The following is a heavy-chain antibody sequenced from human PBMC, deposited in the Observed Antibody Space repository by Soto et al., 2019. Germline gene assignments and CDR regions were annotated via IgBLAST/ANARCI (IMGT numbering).Heavy chain of an antibody. D-gene: IGHD1-1*01. CDR3: ARDVGTLGWFDP. CDR2: TRNKANSYTT. J-gene: IGHJ5*02. CDR1: GFTFSDHY. V-gene: IGHV3-72*01. Sequence: GGSLRLSCAASGFTFSDHYMDWVRQAPGKGLEWVGRTRNKANSYTTEYAASVKGRFTISRDDSKNSLYLQMNSLKTEDTAVYYCARDVGTLGWFDPWGQGTLVTVSS.